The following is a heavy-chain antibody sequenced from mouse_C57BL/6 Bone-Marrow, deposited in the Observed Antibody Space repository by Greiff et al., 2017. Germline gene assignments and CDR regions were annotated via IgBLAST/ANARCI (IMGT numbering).Heavy chain of an antibody. V-gene: IGHV2-2*01. CDR3: ARKGYYGSSYLYAMDY. CDR2: LWSGGST. J-gene: IGHJ4*01. CDR1: GFSLTSYG. D-gene: IGHD1-1*01. Sequence: VQLQQSGPGLVQPSQSLSITCTVSGFSLTSYGVHWVRQSPGKGLEWLGVLWSGGSTDYNAAFISRLGISKDNSKSQVFFKMNSLQADDSAIYYCARKGYYGSSYLYAMDYWGQGTSVTVSS.